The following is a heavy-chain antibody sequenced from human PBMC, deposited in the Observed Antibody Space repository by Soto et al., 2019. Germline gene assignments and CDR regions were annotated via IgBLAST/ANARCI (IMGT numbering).Heavy chain of an antibody. V-gene: IGHV3-53*04. J-gene: IGHJ6*03. D-gene: IGHD3-10*01. CDR3: ARKTDSIPSGGDV. CDR2: IYSGGDT. Sequence: VRQAPGKGLEWVSLIYSGGDTAYADSVKGRFTISRHTSQNTLYLQMNSLRAEDTAVYYCARKTDSIPSGGDVWGKGTAVTVS.